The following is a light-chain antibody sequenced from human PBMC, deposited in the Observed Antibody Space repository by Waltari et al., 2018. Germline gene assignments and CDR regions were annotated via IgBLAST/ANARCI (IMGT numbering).Light chain of an antibody. Sequence: AIQLTQSPSPLSASVRDRVTLTCRASQGTRNDLGWYQQKPGKAPKLLIYAASSLQSGVPSRFSGSGSGTDFTLTISSLQPEDFATYYCLQDYNYPWTFGQGTKVEIK. CDR1: QGTRND. CDR2: AAS. V-gene: IGKV1-6*01. CDR3: LQDYNYPWT. J-gene: IGKJ1*01.